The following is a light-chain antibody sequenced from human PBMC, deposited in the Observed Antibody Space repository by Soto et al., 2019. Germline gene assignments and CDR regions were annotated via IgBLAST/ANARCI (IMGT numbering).Light chain of an antibody. J-gene: IGKJ2*01. CDR1: QSLVHSYGNTY. V-gene: IGKV2-24*01. CDR2: QIS. Sequence: DIVMTQTPLSSPVTLGQPASISCRSSQSLVHSYGNTYLSGLQQRPGHPPRPLISQISNRFSGVPDGFSGSGAGTDVTLKIRRVKAEDVEVYSCLQATHSDTFGKGTKLESK. CDR3: LQATHSDT.